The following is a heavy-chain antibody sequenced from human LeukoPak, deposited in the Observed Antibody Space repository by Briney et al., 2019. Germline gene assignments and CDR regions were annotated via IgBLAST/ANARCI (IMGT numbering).Heavy chain of an antibody. CDR3: ARHHTGDYYDSSGYYYFDY. CDR1: GGSISSYY. J-gene: IGHJ4*02. CDR2: IYTSGST. D-gene: IGHD3-22*01. V-gene: IGHV4-4*07. Sequence: PSETLSLTCTVSGGSISSYYWSWIRQPAGKGLEWIGRIYTSGSTNYNPSLKSRVTMSVDTSKNQFSLKLSSVTAADTAVYYCARHHTGDYYDSSGYYYFDYWGQGTLVTVSS.